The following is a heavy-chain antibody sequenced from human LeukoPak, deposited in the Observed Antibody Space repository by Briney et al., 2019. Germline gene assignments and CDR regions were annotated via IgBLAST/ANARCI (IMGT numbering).Heavy chain of an antibody. CDR3: ARALYNGFDWTAPDM. J-gene: IGHJ3*02. CDR2: INPKSGAT. V-gene: IGHV1-2*02. D-gene: IGHD3-9*01. Sequence: AASVKVSCKASGYIFTVYYIHWVRQAPGQGSEWMGWINPKSGATKYEQKFKGRVSMTRDSSSSTAYMELARLRSDDTAVYYCARALYNGFDWTAPDMWGHGTLVTVSS. CDR1: GYIFTVYY.